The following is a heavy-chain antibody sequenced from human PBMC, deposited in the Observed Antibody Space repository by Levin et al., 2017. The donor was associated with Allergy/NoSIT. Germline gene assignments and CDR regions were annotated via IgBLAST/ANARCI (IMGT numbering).Heavy chain of an antibody. CDR1: GGSISTYY. CDR2: IYYSGST. Sequence: SETLSLTCTVSGGSISTYYWSWIRQPPGKGLEWIGYIYYSGSTNYNPSLKSRVTISVDTSKNQFSLKLSSVTAADTAVYYCARVKEMPTIVANWYFDRWGRGTLVTVSS. V-gene: IGHV4-59*01. CDR3: ARVKEMPTIVANWYFDR. J-gene: IGHJ2*01. D-gene: IGHD5-24*01.